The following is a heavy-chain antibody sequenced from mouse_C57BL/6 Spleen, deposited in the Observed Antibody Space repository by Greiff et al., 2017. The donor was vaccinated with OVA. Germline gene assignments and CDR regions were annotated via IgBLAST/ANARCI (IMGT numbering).Heavy chain of an antibody. CDR2: ISDGGSYT. J-gene: IGHJ2*01. Sequence: EVQVVESGGGLVKPGGSLKLSCAASGFTFSSYAMSWVRQTPEKRLEWVATISDGGSYTYYPDNVKGRFTISRDNAKNNLYLQMSHLKSEDTAMYYCASGDYDYDGGSFHYWGQGTTLTVSS. CDR3: ASGDYDYDGGSFHY. D-gene: IGHD2-4*01. CDR1: GFTFSSYA. V-gene: IGHV5-4*01.